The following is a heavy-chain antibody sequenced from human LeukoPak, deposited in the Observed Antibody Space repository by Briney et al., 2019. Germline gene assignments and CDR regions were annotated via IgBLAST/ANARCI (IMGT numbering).Heavy chain of an antibody. D-gene: IGHD3-22*01. CDR2: IYYSGST. Sequence: SETLSLTCAVYGGSFSGYYWSWIRQPPGKGLEWIGSIYYSGSTYYNPSLKSRVTISVDTSKNQFSLKLSSVTAADTAVYYCARHARITMIVVVWGQGTLVTVSS. CDR3: ARHARITMIVVV. CDR1: GGSFSGYY. V-gene: IGHV4-34*01. J-gene: IGHJ4*02.